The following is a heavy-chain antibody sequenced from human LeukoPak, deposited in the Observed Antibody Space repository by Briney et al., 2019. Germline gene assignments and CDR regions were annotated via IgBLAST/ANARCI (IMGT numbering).Heavy chain of an antibody. D-gene: IGHD3-16*02. CDR2: INPNSGGT. J-gene: IGHJ4*02. Sequence: GASVKVSCKASGYTFTGYYMHWVRQAPGQGLEWMGWINPNSGGTNYAQKFQGRVTMTRDTSISTAYMELSRLRPDDTAVYYCASGKMITFGGVIVWGLTYWGQGTLVTVSS. V-gene: IGHV1-2*02. CDR3: ASGKMITFGGVIVWGLTY. CDR1: GYTFTGYY.